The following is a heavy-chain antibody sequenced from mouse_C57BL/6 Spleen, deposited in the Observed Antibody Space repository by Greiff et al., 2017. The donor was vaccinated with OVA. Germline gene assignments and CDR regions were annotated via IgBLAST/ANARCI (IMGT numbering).Heavy chain of an antibody. J-gene: IGHJ1*03. D-gene: IGHD1-1*01. CDR3: ASLSSSYLFDV. Sequence: EVMLVESGGDLVKPGGSLKLSCAASGFTFSSYGMSWVRQTPDKRLEWVATISSGGSYTYYPDSVKGRFTISRDNAKNTLYLQMSSLKSEDTAMYYCASLSSSYLFDVWGTGTTVTVSS. CDR2: ISSGGSYT. V-gene: IGHV5-6*01. CDR1: GFTFSSYG.